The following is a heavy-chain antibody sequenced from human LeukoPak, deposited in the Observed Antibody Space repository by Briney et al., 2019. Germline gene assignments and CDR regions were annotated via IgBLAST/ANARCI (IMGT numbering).Heavy chain of an antibody. CDR2: ISYDGSNK. V-gene: IGHV3-30*04. Sequence: GVSLRLSCAASGFTFSSYAMHWVRQAPGKGLEWLALISYDGSNKYYADSVKGRFTISRDNSKNTLYLQMNSLRAEDTAVYCCARHTSTDYDFWSGPFDYWGQGTLVTVSA. CDR1: GFTFSSYA. CDR3: ARHTSTDYDFWSGPFDY. J-gene: IGHJ4*02. D-gene: IGHD3-3*01.